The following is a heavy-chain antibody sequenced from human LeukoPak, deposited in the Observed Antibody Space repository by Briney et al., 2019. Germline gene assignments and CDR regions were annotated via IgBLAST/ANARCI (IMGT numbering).Heavy chain of an antibody. CDR3: ARGRQEISMILVIMTGVSYYLDV. Sequence: SETLSLTCTVSGGAIRSHYWNWIRQPAGKGLEWIGRIYSSGYTNDNPFLKSRITMSVDMSKNQFSLRLNSVTAADTAVYYCARGRQEISMILVIMTGVSYYLDVWGKGTTVTVS. J-gene: IGHJ6*03. V-gene: IGHV4-4*07. CDR2: IYSSGYT. D-gene: IGHD3-22*01. CDR1: GGAIRSHY.